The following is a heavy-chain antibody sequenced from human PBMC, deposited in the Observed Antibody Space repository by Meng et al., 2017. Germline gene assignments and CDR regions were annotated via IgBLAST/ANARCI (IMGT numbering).Heavy chain of an antibody. J-gene: IGHJ4*02. CDR2: TYYRSKWYN. CDR1: RDSVFSNSAA. Sequence: QVQLPPYGPGLVQPSQTLSIPCAIARDSVFSNSAAWHWIRQSPSRGLEWLGRTYYRSKWYNDYAVSVKSRITINPDTSKNQFSLQLNSVTPEDTAVYYCARDRSGWYSGRGPFDYWGQGTLVTVSS. D-gene: IGHD6-19*01. V-gene: IGHV6-1*01. CDR3: ARDRSGWYSGRGPFDY.